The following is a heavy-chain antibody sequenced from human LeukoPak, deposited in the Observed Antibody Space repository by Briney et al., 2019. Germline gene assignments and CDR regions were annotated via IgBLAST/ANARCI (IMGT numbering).Heavy chain of an antibody. CDR2: ISGSGGST. CDR1: GFTFRSYA. D-gene: IGHD2-8*01. CDR3: AKALMVYAIMSVFDY. V-gene: IGHV3-23*01. J-gene: IGHJ4*02. Sequence: GGSLRLSCAASGFTFRSYAMSWVRQAPGKGLEWVSAISGSGGSTYYAGSVKGRFTISRDNSKNTLYLQMNSLRAEDTAVYYCAKALMVYAIMSVFDYWGQGTLVTVSS.